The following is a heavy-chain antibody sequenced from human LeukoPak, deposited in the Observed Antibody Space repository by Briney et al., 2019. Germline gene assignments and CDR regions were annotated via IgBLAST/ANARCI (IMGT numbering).Heavy chain of an antibody. D-gene: IGHD3-10*01. CDR2: IRYDGTNK. CDR1: GFTFSNYA. J-gene: IGHJ4*02. CDR3: AKDSLWFGELFVYYFDY. V-gene: IGHV3-30*02. Sequence: GGSLRLSCAASGFTFSNYAMHWVRQAPGKGLEWVTLIRYDGTNKYYADSVKGRLTISRDNSKNTLYLQMNSLRAEDTAVYYCAKDSLWFGELFVYYFDYWGQGTLVTVSS.